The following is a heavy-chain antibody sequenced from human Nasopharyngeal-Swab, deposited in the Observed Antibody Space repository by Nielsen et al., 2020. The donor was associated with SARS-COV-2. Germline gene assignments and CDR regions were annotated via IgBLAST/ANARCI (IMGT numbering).Heavy chain of an antibody. Sequence: LSLTCAASGFTFSSYAMHWVRRAPGKGLEWVAVISYDGSKKYYADSVKGRFTISRDNSKNTLYLQMNSLRAEDTAVYYCARDQGSSWYTYYYYGMDVWGQGTTVTVSS. CDR1: GFTFSSYA. V-gene: IGHV3-30-3*01. CDR2: ISYDGSKK. CDR3: ARDQGSSWYTYYYYGMDV. J-gene: IGHJ6*02. D-gene: IGHD6-13*01.